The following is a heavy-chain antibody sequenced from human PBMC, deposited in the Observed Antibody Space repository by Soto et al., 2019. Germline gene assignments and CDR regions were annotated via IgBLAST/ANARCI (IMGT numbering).Heavy chain of an antibody. J-gene: IGHJ4*02. CDR2: ISYDGSNK. CDR1: GFTFSSYA. V-gene: IGHV3-30-3*01. CDR3: ARALNVDTAMVPNPDY. Sequence: QVQLVESGGGVVQPGRSLRLSCAASGFTFSSYAMRWVRQAPGKGLEWVAVISYDGSNKYYADSVKGRFTISRDNSKNTLYLQMNSLRAEDTAVYYCARALNVDTAMVPNPDYWGQGTLVTVSS. D-gene: IGHD5-18*01.